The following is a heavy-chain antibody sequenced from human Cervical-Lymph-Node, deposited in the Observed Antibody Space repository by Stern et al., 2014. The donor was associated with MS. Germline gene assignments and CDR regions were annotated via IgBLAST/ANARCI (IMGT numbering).Heavy chain of an antibody. Sequence: QVQLVQSGAEVKKPGASVKVSCKAAGYTFTSYAIHWVRQAPGQRLEWMGWINAGNGNTKYSQKFQGRVTITRDTSANTAYMELSSLRSEDTATYYCAREGGYSYGYGYWGQGTLVTVSS. CDR3: AREGGYSYGYGY. CDR2: INAGNGNT. V-gene: IGHV1-3*01. D-gene: IGHD5-18*01. J-gene: IGHJ4*02. CDR1: GYTFTSYA.